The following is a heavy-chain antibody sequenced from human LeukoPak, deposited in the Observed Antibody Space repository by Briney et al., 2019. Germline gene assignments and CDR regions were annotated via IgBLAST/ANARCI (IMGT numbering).Heavy chain of an antibody. V-gene: IGHV1-18*01. D-gene: IGHD3-3*01. J-gene: IGHJ4*02. CDR2: ISADNGKT. Sequence: ASVRVSCKASGYTFTTYGVSWVRQAPGQGLEWMGWISADNGKTNYAQNVQGRVTMTTDTFTSTAYMELRSLRSDDTAVYYCARDRSGYPYGTYFFDYWGQGTLVTVSS. CDR3: ARDRSGYPYGTYFFDY. CDR1: GYTFTTYG.